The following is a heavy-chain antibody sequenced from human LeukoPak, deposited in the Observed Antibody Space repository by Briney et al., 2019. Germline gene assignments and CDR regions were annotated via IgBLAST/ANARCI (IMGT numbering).Heavy chain of an antibody. V-gene: IGHV4-34*01. CDR2: INHSGST. Sequence: PSETLSLTCAVYGGSFSGYYWSWIRQPPGKGPEWIGEINHSGSTNYNPSLKSRVTISVDTSKNQFSLKLSSVTAADTAVYYCARGNSSRGYSYGPSTYGMDVWGQGTTVTVSS. D-gene: IGHD5-18*01. CDR3: ARGNSSRGYSYGPSTYGMDV. CDR1: GGSFSGYY. J-gene: IGHJ6*02.